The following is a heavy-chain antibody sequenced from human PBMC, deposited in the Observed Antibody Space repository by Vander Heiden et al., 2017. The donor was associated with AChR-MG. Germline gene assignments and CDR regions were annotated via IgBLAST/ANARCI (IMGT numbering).Heavy chain of an antibody. CDR1: GGTFSRYP. CDR3: ARSREKLQIVATITIPNPMGY. Sequence: QVHPVQSGAEWKKPGSSVKVACQPSGGTFSRYPISGGRQAPGQGLEWMGGMLHIFGTANYEQKFPGRVTITADKSTSTAYMELSSLRSEDTAVYYCARSREKLQIVATITIPNPMGYWGQGTLVTVSS. D-gene: IGHD5-12*01. J-gene: IGHJ4*02. V-gene: IGHV1-69*06. CDR2: MLHIFGTA.